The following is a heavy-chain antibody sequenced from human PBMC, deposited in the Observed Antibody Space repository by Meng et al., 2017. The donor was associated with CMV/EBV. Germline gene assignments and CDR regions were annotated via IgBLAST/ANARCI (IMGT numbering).Heavy chain of an antibody. CDR2: ISGSGGST. V-gene: IGHV3-23*01. CDR3: AKGIFGVVGAGYYYYYGMDV. Sequence: GESLKISYAASGFTFSSYAMSWVRQAPGKGLEWVSAISGSGGSTYYADSVKGRFTISRDNSKNTLYLQMNSLRAEDTAVYYCAKGIFGVVGAGYYYYYGMDVWGQGTTVTVSS. D-gene: IGHD3-3*01. J-gene: IGHJ6*02. CDR1: GFTFSSYA.